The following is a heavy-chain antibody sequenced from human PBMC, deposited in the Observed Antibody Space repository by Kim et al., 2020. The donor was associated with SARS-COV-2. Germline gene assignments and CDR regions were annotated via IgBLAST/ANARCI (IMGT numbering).Heavy chain of an antibody. CDR2: INHSGST. CDR3: ARGVLAVAGFGEKDFQH. CDR1: GGSFSGYY. Sequence: SETLSLTCAVYGGSFSGYYWSWIRQPPGKGLEWIGEINHSGSTNYNPSLKSRVTISVDTSKNQFSLKLSSVTAADTAVYYCARGVLAVAGFGEKDFQHWGQGTLVTVSS. J-gene: IGHJ1*01. D-gene: IGHD6-19*01. V-gene: IGHV4-34*01.